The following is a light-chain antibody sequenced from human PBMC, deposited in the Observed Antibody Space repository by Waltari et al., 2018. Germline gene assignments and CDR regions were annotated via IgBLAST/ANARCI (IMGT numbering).Light chain of an antibody. CDR3: QQRSTWPILT. CDR1: QSVSNY. CDR2: DAS. Sequence: EIVLTQSPATLSLSPGERATLSCRASQSVSNYLAWYQQRPGQAPRLLIYDASDRATGIPGRFSGSGSGTDFTLTISSLEPEDFEIYYCQQRSTWPILTFGGGTKVEVK. V-gene: IGKV3-11*01. J-gene: IGKJ4*01.